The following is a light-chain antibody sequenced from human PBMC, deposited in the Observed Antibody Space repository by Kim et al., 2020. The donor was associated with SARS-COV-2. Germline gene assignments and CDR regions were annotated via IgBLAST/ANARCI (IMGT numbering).Light chain of an antibody. CDR3: QHLNDYPLT. V-gene: IGKV1-9*01. J-gene: IGKJ4*01. CDR1: QGINNY. CDR2: GAS. Sequence: IQLTQSPSSLSASVGDRVTITCRASQGINNYLAWYQQKPGQAPKLLVYGASTLQSGVPSRFSGAISGTDFTLTISSLQPEDFATYYCQHLNDYPLTFGGGTKVHIK.